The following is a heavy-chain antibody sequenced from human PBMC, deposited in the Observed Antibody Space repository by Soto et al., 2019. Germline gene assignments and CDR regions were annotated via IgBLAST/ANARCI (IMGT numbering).Heavy chain of an antibody. J-gene: IGHJ4*02. Sequence: SETLSLTCAVSGGSISSSNWWSWVRQPPGKGLEWIGEIYHSGSTNYNPSLKSRVTISVDKSKNQFSLKLSSVTAAETAVYYCARDPGGSSWKGDYWGQGTLVTVSS. CDR1: GGSISSSNW. CDR2: IYHSGST. D-gene: IGHD6-13*01. V-gene: IGHV4-4*02. CDR3: ARDPGGSSWKGDY.